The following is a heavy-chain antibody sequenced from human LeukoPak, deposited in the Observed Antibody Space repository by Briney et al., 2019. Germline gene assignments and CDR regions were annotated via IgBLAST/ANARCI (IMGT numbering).Heavy chain of an antibody. V-gene: IGHV4-34*01. J-gene: IGHJ3*02. CDR1: GGSFSGYY. CDR3: ARPVRTFSDDAFDI. D-gene: IGHD1-14*01. CDR2: INHSGST. Sequence: SETLSLTCAVYGGSFSGYYWSWIRQPPGKGLEWIGEINHSGSTNYNPSLKSRVTISVDTSKNQFSLKLSSVTAADTAVYYCARPVRTFSDDAFDIWGQGTMVTVSS.